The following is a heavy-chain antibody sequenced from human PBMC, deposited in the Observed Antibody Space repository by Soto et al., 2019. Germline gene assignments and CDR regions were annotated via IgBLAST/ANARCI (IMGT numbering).Heavy chain of an antibody. CDR1: GGSISSSGYY. D-gene: IGHD4-17*01. V-gene: IGHV4-31*03. CDR3: ARDLRYGDYESYGMDV. CDR2: IYYSGST. J-gene: IGHJ6*02. Sequence: QVQLQESGPGLVKPSQTLSLTCTVSGGSISSSGYYWSWIRQHPGKGLEWIGYIYYSGSTYYNPSLKSRVTISVDTSKNQFSLKLSSVTAADTAVYYCARDLRYGDYESYGMDVRGQGTTVTVSS.